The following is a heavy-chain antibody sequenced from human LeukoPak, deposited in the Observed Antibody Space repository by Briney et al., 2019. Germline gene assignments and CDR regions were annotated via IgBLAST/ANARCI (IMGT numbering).Heavy chain of an antibody. Sequence: GESLKISCEVSGYNFVNYWIGWVRQMPGKGLEWMGIIYPGDSDTRYSPSFQGQVTISADKSISTAYLQWSSLKASDTAMYYCASRHYYDSSGYSYDAFDIWGQGTMVTVSS. CDR3: ASRHYYDSSGYSYDAFDI. V-gene: IGHV5-51*01. D-gene: IGHD3-22*01. CDR2: IYPGDSDT. J-gene: IGHJ3*02. CDR1: GYNFVNYW.